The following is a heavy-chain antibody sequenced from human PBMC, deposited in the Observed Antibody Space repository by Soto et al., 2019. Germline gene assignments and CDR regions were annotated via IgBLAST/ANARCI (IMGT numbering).Heavy chain of an antibody. D-gene: IGHD3-22*01. Sequence: GSLRLSCAASGFTLSSYSLNWVRPAPGKGLEWVSYISSSSSTINYAHSVKGRFTISRDNAKNSPYLQLNSLRDEDTAVYYCARDGPSYYDISDYLPFDDWGQGTMVTVSS. CDR3: ARDGPSYYDISDYLPFDD. J-gene: IGHJ4*02. CDR2: ISSSSSTI. CDR1: GFTLSSYS. V-gene: IGHV3-48*02.